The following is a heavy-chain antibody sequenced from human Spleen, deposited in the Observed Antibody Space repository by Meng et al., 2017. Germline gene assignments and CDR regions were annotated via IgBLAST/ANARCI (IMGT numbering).Heavy chain of an antibody. CDR1: GYSLSSGYY. CDR3: ASIATGYYFDY. V-gene: IGHV4-38-2*02. CDR2: IYHSGST. D-gene: IGHD2-21*01. J-gene: IGHJ4*02. Sequence: GSLRLSCTVSGYSLSSGYYWGWIRQPPGKGLEWIGSIYHSGSTYYNPSLKSRATISLNTSKNQFSLKLSSVTAADTAVYYGASIATGYYFDYWGQGTLVTVSS.